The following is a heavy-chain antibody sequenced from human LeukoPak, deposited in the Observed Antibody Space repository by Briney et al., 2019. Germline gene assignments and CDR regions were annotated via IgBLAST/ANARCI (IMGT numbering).Heavy chain of an antibody. D-gene: IGHD2-15*01. V-gene: IGHV3-23*01. CDR1: GFTFNNYA. Sequence: GGSLRLSCTASGFTFNNYAMSWVRQASGKGLEWVSTISGSGINTYYADSVKGRFTISRDNSKNTLYLQMNSLRADDTAVYYCAKNIVRGDCISGSYSPLDPWGQGTLVTASS. CDR3: AKNIVRGDCISGSYSPLDP. J-gene: IGHJ5*02. CDR2: ISGSGINT.